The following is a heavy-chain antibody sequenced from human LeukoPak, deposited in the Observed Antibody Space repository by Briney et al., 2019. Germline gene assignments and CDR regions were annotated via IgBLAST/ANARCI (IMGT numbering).Heavy chain of an antibody. D-gene: IGHD3-16*01. Sequence: TGGSLGLSCVVSGFTFSNYWMSWVRQAPGKGLEWVASINHNGNVNYYVDSVKGRFTISRDNAKNSLYLQMSNLRAEDTAVYFCARGGGLDVWGQGATVTVSS. J-gene: IGHJ6*02. CDR3: ARGGGLDV. V-gene: IGHV3-7*03. CDR1: GFTFSNYW. CDR2: INHNGNVN.